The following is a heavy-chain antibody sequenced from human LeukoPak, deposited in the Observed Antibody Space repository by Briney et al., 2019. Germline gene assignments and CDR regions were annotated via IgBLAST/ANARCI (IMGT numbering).Heavy chain of an antibody. CDR2: VHYGRSP. Sequence: SETLSLTCTVSGDSISRSTYYWAWIRQPPGKGLEWIGSVHYGRSPYFNPSLESRATISVDTSKNHFSLKMSSVTAADTAVYYCARSSGAGTFSYWGQGTLVTVSS. J-gene: IGHJ4*02. CDR1: GDSISRSTYY. D-gene: IGHD6-25*01. CDR3: ARSSGAGTFSY. V-gene: IGHV4-39*02.